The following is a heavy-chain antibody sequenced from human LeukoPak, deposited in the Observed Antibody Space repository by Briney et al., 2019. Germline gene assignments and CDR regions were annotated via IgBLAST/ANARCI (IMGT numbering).Heavy chain of an antibody. CDR2: IYYNGKT. Sequence: SETLFLTCTVSGGSVTYTNYYWGWIRQPPGKGLQWIGVIYYNGKTYYNPSLKNRVTVAVDTSKNQFSLKLSSVTAADTAVYYCARENGFDAFDIWGQGTMVTVSS. J-gene: IGHJ3*02. V-gene: IGHV4-39*07. CDR3: ARENGFDAFDI. CDR1: GGSVTYTNYY.